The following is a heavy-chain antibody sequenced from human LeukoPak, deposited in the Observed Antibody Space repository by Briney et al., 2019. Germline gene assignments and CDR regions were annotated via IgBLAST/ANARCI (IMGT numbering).Heavy chain of an antibody. Sequence: SETLSLTCAVSGYSISSDNYWAWIRQPPGQGLEWTGGIYHSGSTYYNPSLKSRVTMSVDTSKNQLSLKLSSVTAADTAVYCCARAPRDSSSSNYMRRFDYWGQGTLVTVSS. V-gene: IGHV4-38-2*01. J-gene: IGHJ4*02. CDR1: GYSISSDNY. D-gene: IGHD3-22*01. CDR3: ARAPRDSSSSNYMRRFDY. CDR2: IYHSGST.